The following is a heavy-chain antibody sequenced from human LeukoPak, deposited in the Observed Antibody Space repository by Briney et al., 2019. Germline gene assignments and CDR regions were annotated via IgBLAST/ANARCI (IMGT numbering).Heavy chain of an antibody. V-gene: IGHV4-4*02. CDR2: ISLAGQT. CDR3: SRESGPFCPFGY. CDR1: GGSISGTSW. J-gene: IGHJ4*02. D-gene: IGHD1-26*01. Sequence: SVTLSLTCGVSGGSISGTSWWSWVRQPPGQGLEWIGEISLAGQTNYNPSLNGRVTMSLDKSSNQLSLHLTSVTAADTATYFCSRESGPFCPFGYWGQGTLVIVSS.